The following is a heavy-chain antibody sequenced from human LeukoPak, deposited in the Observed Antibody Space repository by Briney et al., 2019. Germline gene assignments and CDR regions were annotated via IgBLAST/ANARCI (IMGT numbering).Heavy chain of an antibody. CDR1: GFTFSSYG. J-gene: IGHJ6*02. V-gene: IGHV3-30*18. Sequence: GSLRLSCAASGFTFSSYGMHWVRQAPGKGLEWVAVISYDGSNKYYADSVKGRFTISRDNSKNTLYLQMNSLRAEDTAVYYCAKDLMVVVATLTGGYYYYGMDVWGQGTTVTVSS. CDR2: ISYDGSNK. CDR3: AKDLMVVVATLTGGYYYYGMDV. D-gene: IGHD2-15*01.